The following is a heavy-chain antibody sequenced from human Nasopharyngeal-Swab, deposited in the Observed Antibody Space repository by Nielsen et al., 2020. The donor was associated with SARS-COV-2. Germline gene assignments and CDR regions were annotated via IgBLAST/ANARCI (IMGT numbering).Heavy chain of an antibody. Sequence: GSLSLSCAASGFTFSSYDMNWVRQAPGKGLEWVAVISHDGSNRYYADSVKGRFTISRDNSKNTLYLQMNSLRDEDTAVYYCAKVKWDRQAPVDYWGQGTLVTVSS. CDR2: ISHDGSNR. V-gene: IGHV3-30*18. D-gene: IGHD1-26*01. J-gene: IGHJ4*02. CDR1: GFTFSSYD. CDR3: AKVKWDRQAPVDY.